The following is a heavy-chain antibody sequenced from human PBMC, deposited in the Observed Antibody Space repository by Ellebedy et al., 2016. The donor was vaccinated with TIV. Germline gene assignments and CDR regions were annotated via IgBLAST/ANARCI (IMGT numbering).Heavy chain of an antibody. D-gene: IGHD3-10*01. J-gene: IGHJ5*02. CDR2: IYYSGST. CDR3: ARLFAFGGSSCWFDP. CDR1: GGSISSYY. Sequence: SETLSLTXTVSGGSISSYYWSWIRQPPGKGLEWIGYIYYSGSTNYNPSLKSRVTISVDTSKNQFSLKLSSVTAADTAVYYCARLFAFGGSSCWFDPWGQGTLVTVSS. V-gene: IGHV4-59*08.